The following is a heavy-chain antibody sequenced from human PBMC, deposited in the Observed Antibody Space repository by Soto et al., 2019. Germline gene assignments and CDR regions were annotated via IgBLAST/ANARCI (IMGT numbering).Heavy chain of an antibody. J-gene: IGHJ6*02. CDR1: GDSISSAYW. Sequence: SETLSLTCAVSGDSISSAYWWAWIRQPPGKWLEWVASIYHSGTTFYNPSLTSRATISVDTSNNHFSLRLNSVTAADSAVYYCARQGVGVVIIGYGMDVRGQGPTVTAP. CDR2: IYHSGTT. CDR3: ARQGVGVVIIGYGMDV. V-gene: IGHV4-38-2*01. D-gene: IGHD3-3*01.